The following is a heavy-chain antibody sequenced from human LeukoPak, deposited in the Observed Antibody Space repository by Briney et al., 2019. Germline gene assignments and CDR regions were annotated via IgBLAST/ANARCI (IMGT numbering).Heavy chain of an antibody. Sequence: ASVKVSCKASGFSFSIYGITWARQAPGQGLEYLGWISASDGTTNYAQKVQDRVTMTTDTSTSTAYLELRSLRSEDTAVYYCARCGAAVTTHFSHWGQGTLVTVSS. CDR2: ISASDGTT. CDR3: ARCGAAVTTHFSH. V-gene: IGHV1-18*01. CDR1: GFSFSIYG. J-gene: IGHJ4*02. D-gene: IGHD4-17*01.